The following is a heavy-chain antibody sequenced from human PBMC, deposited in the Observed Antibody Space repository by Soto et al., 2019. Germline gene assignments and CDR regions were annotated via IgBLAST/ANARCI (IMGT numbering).Heavy chain of an antibody. CDR1: GFTFGDYA. CDR2: IRSKAYGGTT. CDR3: TRDASSGWSCWFDP. V-gene: IGHV3-49*04. Sequence: EVQLVESGGGLVQPGRSLRLSCTASGFTFGDYAMSWVRQAPGKGLEWVGFIRSKAYGGTTEYAASVKGRFTISRDDSKSIAYLQMNSLKTEDTAVYYCTRDASSGWSCWFDPWGQGTLVTVSS. D-gene: IGHD6-19*01. J-gene: IGHJ5*02.